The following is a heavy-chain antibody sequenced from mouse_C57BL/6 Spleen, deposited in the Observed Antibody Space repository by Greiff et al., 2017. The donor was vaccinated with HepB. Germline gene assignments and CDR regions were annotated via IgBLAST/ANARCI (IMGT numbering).Heavy chain of an antibody. CDR1: GSNIKDYY. CDR3: ARWGPPVVDNDYFDY. J-gene: IGHJ2*01. D-gene: IGHD1-1*01. Sequence: EVHLVESGAELVKPGASVKLSCTASGSNIKDYYMHWVKQRTEQGLEWIGRIDPEDGETKYAPKFQGKATITADTSSNTAYLQLSSLTSEDTAVYYCARWGPPVVDNDYFDYWGQGTTLTVSS. V-gene: IGHV14-2*01. CDR2: IDPEDGET.